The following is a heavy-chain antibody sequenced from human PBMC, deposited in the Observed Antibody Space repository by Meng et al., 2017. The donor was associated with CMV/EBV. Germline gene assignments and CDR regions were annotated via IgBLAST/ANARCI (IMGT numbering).Heavy chain of an antibody. D-gene: IGHD3-3*01. Sequence: VKVSCKASGGTFSSYAISWVRQAPGQGLEWMGGIIPIFGTANYAQKFQGRVTMTRDTSTSTVYMELSSLRSEDTAVYYCARRGVVIGDFDYWGQGTLVTVSS. V-gene: IGHV1-69*05. CDR1: GGTFSSYA. CDR2: IIPIFGTA. J-gene: IGHJ4*02. CDR3: ARRGVVIGDFDY.